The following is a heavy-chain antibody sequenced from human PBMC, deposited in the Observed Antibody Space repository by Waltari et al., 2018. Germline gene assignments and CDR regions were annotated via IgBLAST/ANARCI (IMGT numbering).Heavy chain of an antibody. CDR3: ARDHLRIAAPYYYGMDV. Sequence: QVQLVQSGAEVKKPGSSVKVSCKASGGTFSSYAISWVRQAPGQGLEWMVGTITICGTANYAQKFQGRVTITADESTSTAYMELRILRSEDTAVYYCARDHLRIAAPYYYGMDVWGQGTTVTVSS. J-gene: IGHJ6*02. CDR1: GGTFSSYA. D-gene: IGHD6-6*01. CDR2: TITICGTA. V-gene: IGHV1-69*01.